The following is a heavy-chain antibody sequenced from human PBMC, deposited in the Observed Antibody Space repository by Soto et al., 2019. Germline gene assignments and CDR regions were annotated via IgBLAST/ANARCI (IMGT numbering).Heavy chain of an antibody. CDR2: ISYDGSNQ. CDR1: EFTFSSYG. V-gene: IGHV3-30*18. D-gene: IGHD1-26*01. CDR3: AKDPQVGATRSFYFDY. Sequence: QVQLVESGGGVVQPGRSLRLSCVASEFTFSSYGMHWVRQTPGKGLEWVAVISYDGSNQYYADSVKGRFTISRDNSKNILYLQMNSLRAEDTAVYYCAKDPQVGATRSFYFDYWGQGTLVTVSS. J-gene: IGHJ4*02.